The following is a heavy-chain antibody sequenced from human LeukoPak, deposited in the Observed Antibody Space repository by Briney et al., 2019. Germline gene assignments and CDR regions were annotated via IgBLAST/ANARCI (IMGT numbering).Heavy chain of an antibody. J-gene: IGHJ4*02. CDR1: GYTSTGYY. D-gene: IGHD6-19*01. V-gene: IGHV1-2*02. CDR2: INPNSGGT. Sequence: GASVKVSCKASGYTSTGYYMHWVRQAPGQGLEWMGWINPNSGGTNYAQKFQGRVTMTRDTSISTAYMELSRLRSDDTAVYYCARVLPSVAGTDYWGQGTLVTVSS. CDR3: ARVLPSVAGTDY.